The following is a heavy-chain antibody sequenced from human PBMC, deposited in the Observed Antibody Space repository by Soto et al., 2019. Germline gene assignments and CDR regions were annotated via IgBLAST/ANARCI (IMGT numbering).Heavy chain of an antibody. CDR3: ARVPDY. V-gene: IGHV4-30-2*01. Sequence: QLQLQESGSGLVKPSQTLSLTCAVSGGSISRGGYSWSWIRQPPGKGLEWIGYMYHSGSTYYNPSLKSRVTISIDRSKNQFSLKLSSVTAADTAVYSCARVPDYWGQGILVTVSS. CDR1: GGSISRGGYS. J-gene: IGHJ4*02. CDR2: MYHSGST. D-gene: IGHD2-2*01.